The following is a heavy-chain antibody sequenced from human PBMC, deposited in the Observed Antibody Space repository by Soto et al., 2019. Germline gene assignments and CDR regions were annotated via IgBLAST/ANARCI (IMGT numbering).Heavy chain of an antibody. V-gene: IGHV3-30*03. J-gene: IGHJ6*02. Sequence: PGGSLRLSCAASGFTFSSYGMHWVRQAPGKGLEGVAVISYDGSNKYYADSVKGRFTISRDNAKNSLYLQMNSLRAEDTAVYYCARDSEVVVAANPGLFYGMDVWGQGTTVTVSS. CDR3: ARDSEVVVAANPGLFYGMDV. CDR1: GFTFSSYG. D-gene: IGHD2-15*01. CDR2: ISYDGSNK.